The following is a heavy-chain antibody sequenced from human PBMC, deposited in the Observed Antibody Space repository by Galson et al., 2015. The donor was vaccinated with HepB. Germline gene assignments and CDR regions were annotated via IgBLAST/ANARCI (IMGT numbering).Heavy chain of an antibody. CDR1: GASIRSSGHF. CDR2: IYYTGKT. V-gene: IGHV4-31*03. J-gene: IGHJ3*02. CDR3: ARDRWRGHSFDI. Sequence: TLSLTCSVSGASIRSSGHFWSWIRQHPGKGLEWLGYIYYTGKTSFKPSLESRLSISVDTSKNHFSLRLKSVTAADTALYYCARDRWRGHSFDIRGQGTMVTVSS. D-gene: IGHD3-10*01.